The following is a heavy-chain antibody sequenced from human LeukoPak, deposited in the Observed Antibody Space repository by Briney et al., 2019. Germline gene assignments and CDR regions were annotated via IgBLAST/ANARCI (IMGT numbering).Heavy chain of an antibody. Sequence: SQTLSLTCTVSGGSISSGDYYWSWIRQPPGKGLEWLGYIYYSGSTYYNPSLKSRVTISVDTSKNQFSLKLSSVTAADTAVYYCARLIQLWLYPYFDYWGQGTLVTVSS. J-gene: IGHJ4*02. D-gene: IGHD5-18*01. V-gene: IGHV4-30-4*08. CDR3: ARLIQLWLYPYFDY. CDR2: IYYSGST. CDR1: GGSISSGDYY.